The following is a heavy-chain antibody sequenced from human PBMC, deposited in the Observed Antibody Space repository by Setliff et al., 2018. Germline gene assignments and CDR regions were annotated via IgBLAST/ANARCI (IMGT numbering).Heavy chain of an antibody. CDR2: IFPSGST. V-gene: IGHV4-61*02. J-gene: IGHJ6*02. CDR3: ARAFTYYNFWSGYGYGMDV. D-gene: IGHD3-3*01. CDR1: GGSISSGSYY. Sequence: TLSLTCTVSGGSISSGSYYWSWIRQPAGKGLEWIGRIFPSGSTNYNPSLKSRVTISVDTSKSQFSLKLSSVTAADTAVYYCARAFTYYNFWSGYGYGMDVWGQGTTVTVSS.